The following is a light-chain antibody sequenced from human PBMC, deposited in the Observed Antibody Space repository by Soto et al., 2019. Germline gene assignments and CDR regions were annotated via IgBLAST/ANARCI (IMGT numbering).Light chain of an antibody. J-gene: IGKJ1*01. V-gene: IGKV3D-20*01. CDR3: QQYGSSPRT. CDR2: DTS. Sequence: ESVVKQAPGNLGLCPGEKGTLSCRASQSVTSGYLAWYQQKPGLAPRLLIFDTSSRATGIPDRFSGSGSGTDFTLTISSLEPEDFAVYYCQQYGSSPRTFGHGTKVDIK. CDR1: QSVTSGY.